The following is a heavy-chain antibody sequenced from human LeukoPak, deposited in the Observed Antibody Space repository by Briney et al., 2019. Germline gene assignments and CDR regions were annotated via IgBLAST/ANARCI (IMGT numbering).Heavy chain of an antibody. Sequence: SETLSLTCTVSGGSLSSGDYYWSWIRQPPGKGLEWIGYIYYSGSTYYNPSLTSRVTISVDTSKNQFSLKLSSVAAADTAVYYCARSPLGSPIDYWGQGTLVTVSS. D-gene: IGHD1-26*01. V-gene: IGHV4-30-4*08. CDR3: ARSPLGSPIDY. J-gene: IGHJ4*02. CDR2: IYYSGST. CDR1: GGSLSSGDYY.